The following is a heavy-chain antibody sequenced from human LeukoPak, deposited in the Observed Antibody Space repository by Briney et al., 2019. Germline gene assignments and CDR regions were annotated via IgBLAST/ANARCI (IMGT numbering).Heavy chain of an antibody. CDR2: INPNSGGT. V-gene: IGHV1-2*02. Sequence: ASVKVSCKASGYTFTGYYMHWVRQAPGQGLEWMGWINPNSGGTNYAQKFQGRVTMTRDTSISTAYMELSRLRSDDTAVYYCATQRDSGSYFAFDIWGQGTMVTVSS. CDR3: ATQRDSGSYFAFDI. CDR1: GYTFTGYY. J-gene: IGHJ3*02. D-gene: IGHD1-26*01.